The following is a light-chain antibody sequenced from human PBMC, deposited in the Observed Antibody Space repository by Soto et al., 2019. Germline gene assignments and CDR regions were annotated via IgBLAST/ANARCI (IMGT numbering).Light chain of an antibody. CDR2: DAS. J-gene: IGKJ1*01. CDR1: QSVSSSY. CDR3: QQYGTSPWT. V-gene: IGKV3-20*01. Sequence: EIVLTQSPGTLSLSPGERATLSCRGSQSVSSSYLAWYQQKPGQAPRVLIYDASTRATGIPDRFSGSGSGTDFTLTISRLEPEDFAVYYCQQYGTSPWTFGQGTKVDIK.